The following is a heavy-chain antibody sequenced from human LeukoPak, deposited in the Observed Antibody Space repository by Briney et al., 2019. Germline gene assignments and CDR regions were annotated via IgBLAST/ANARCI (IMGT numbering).Heavy chain of an antibody. Sequence: PGGSLRLSCAASGFTFSSYALSWVRQAPGKGLEWVSGISENGGTTFYADSVKGRFTTTRDNSKNTLYVQMNSLRGEDTAVYYCAKDYGPKQLVFFDSWGQGTLVTVSS. J-gene: IGHJ4*02. CDR2: ISENGGTT. CDR3: AKDYGPKQLVFFDS. D-gene: IGHD6-13*01. CDR1: GFTFSSYA. V-gene: IGHV3-23*01.